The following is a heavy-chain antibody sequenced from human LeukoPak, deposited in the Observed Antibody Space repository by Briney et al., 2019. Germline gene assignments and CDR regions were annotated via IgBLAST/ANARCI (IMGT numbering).Heavy chain of an antibody. CDR3: AKRPRDSTGYYLGAFDG. CDR2: ISGSGGST. CDR1: GFTFSSYA. Sequence: GGSLRLSCAASGFTFSSYAMSWVRQAPGKGLEWVSAISGSGGSTYYADSVKGRFTISRDNSKNTLYPQMNSLRAEDTAVYFCAKRPRDSTGYYLGAFDGWGQGTTVTVSS. V-gene: IGHV3-23*01. J-gene: IGHJ3*01. D-gene: IGHD3-22*01.